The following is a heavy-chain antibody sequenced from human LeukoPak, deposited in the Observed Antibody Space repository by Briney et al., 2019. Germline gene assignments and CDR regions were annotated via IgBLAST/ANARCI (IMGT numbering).Heavy chain of an antibody. J-gene: IGHJ4*02. V-gene: IGHV3-23*01. CDR3: AKAAKFATMIVVVTPVDY. Sequence: EAGGSLRLSCAASGFTFSSYAMSWVRQAPGKGLEWVSAISGSGGSTYYADSVKGRFTISRDNSKNTLYLQMNSLRAEDTAVYYCAKAAKFATMIVVVTPVDYWGQGTLVTVSS. CDR2: ISGSGGST. D-gene: IGHD3-22*01. CDR1: GFTFSSYA.